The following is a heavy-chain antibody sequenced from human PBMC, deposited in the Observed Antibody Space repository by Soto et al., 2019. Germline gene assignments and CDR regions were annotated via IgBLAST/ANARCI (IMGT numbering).Heavy chain of an antibody. D-gene: IGHD2-2*01. CDR2: ISAYNGNT. J-gene: IGHJ3*02. Sequence: GASVKVSCKASGYTFTSYGISWVRQAPGQGLEWMGWISAYNGNTNYAQKLQGRVTMTTDTSTSTAYMELRSLRSDDTAVYYCARDSVVVPAAMRPDAFDIWGQGTMVTVSS. V-gene: IGHV1-18*01. CDR3: ARDSVVVPAAMRPDAFDI. CDR1: GYTFTSYG.